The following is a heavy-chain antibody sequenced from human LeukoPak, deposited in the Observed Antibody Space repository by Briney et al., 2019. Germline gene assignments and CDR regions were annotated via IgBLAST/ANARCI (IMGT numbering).Heavy chain of an antibody. D-gene: IGHD3-9*01. V-gene: IGHV1-69*05. J-gene: IGHJ4*02. CDR2: IIPIFGTA. CDR1: GGTFSSYA. CDR3: ARGDYDILTGYYKGFDY. Sequence: GSSVKVSCKASGGTFSSYAISWVRQAPGQGLEWMGRIIPIFGTANYAQKFQGRVTITTDESTSTAYMELSSLRSEDTAVYYCARGDYDILTGYYKGFDYWGQGTLVTVSS.